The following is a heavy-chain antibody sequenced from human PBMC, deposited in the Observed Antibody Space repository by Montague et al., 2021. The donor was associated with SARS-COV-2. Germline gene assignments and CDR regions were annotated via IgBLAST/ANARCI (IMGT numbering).Heavy chain of an antibody. Sequence: RLSLSASGFTFSSHDMTWVRQAPGKGLEWVSIIHSGASYASYAGSVKGRFTISRDNSKNTSYLQMNSLRAEDTAVYYCAKGVGQKSSAVDYWGQGTQVTVSS. CDR1: GFTFSSHD. J-gene: IGHJ4*02. D-gene: IGHD1-26*01. V-gene: IGHV3-23*03. CDR2: IHSGASYA. CDR3: AKGVGQKSSAVDY.